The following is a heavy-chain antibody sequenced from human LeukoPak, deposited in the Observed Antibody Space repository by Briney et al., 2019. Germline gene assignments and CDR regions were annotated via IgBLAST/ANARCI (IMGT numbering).Heavy chain of an antibody. CDR1: GFTVSSYP. Sequence: GGSLRLSCEASGFTVSSYPMSWGRQDAGEGPELVSAISGGGVNTYYSDAVKGRCTISRDESKNTLFPQINSLRADGTAVYYCAKYVGYRSYRSGYYWLGTFDTWGQGTLVTVSS. J-gene: IGHJ3*02. D-gene: IGHD3-22*01. CDR2: ISGGGVNT. V-gene: IGHV3-23*01. CDR3: AKYVGYRSYRSGYYWLGTFDT.